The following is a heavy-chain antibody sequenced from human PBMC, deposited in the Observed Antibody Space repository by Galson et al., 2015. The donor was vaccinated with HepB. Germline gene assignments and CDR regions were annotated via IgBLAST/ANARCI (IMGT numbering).Heavy chain of an antibody. D-gene: IGHD2-2*02. Sequence: SLRLSCAASGFSFSSSWMSWVRQAPGKGLEWVATIQKDGDEKYYVDSVKGRFTISRDNAKNSLYLQMNSLRAEDSAVYYCVRRSNTWAFDAWGQGTLIIVSS. CDR2: IQKDGDEK. CDR1: GFSFSSSW. J-gene: IGHJ5*02. V-gene: IGHV3-7*01. CDR3: VRRSNTWAFDA.